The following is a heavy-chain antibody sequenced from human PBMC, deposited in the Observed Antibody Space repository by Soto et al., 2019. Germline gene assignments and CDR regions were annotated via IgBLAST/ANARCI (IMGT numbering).Heavy chain of an antibody. Sequence: SQTLSLTCAISGDSVSSNSAAWNWIRQSPSRGLEWLGRTYYRSKWYNDYAVSVKSRITINPDTSKNQFSLQLNSVTPEDTAVYYCARSWEYYDILTGPAYYGMDVWGQGTTVTVSS. CDR2: TYYRSKWYN. D-gene: IGHD3-9*01. J-gene: IGHJ6*02. CDR1: GDSVSSNSAA. V-gene: IGHV6-1*01. CDR3: ARSWEYYDILTGPAYYGMDV.